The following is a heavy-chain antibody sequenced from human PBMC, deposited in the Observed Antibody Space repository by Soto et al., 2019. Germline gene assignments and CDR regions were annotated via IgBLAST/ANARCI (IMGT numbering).Heavy chain of an antibody. CDR2: IWYDGSNK. Sequence: GGSLRLSCAASGFTFSSYGMHWVRQAPGKGLEWVAVIWYDGSNKYYADSVKGRFTISRDNSKNTLYLQMNSLRAEDTAVYYCARQYQLLGLGYFDYWGQGTLVTVSS. D-gene: IGHD2-2*01. V-gene: IGHV3-33*01. CDR1: GFTFSSYG. CDR3: ARQYQLLGLGYFDY. J-gene: IGHJ4*02.